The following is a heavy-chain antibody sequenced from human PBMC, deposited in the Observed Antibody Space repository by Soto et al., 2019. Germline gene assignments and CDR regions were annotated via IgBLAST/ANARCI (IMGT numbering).Heavy chain of an antibody. V-gene: IGHV3-23*01. Sequence: EVQLLESGGGLVQPGGSLRLSCAASGFTFTNYVMSWVRQAPGKGLEWVSVISGSGSSTYYADSVKGRFTISRDNSKNTTYLQMNSLRAEDTAVYYCARKSLGTYFDYWGQGTLVTVSS. D-gene: IGHD7-27*01. CDR2: ISGSGSST. J-gene: IGHJ4*02. CDR3: ARKSLGTYFDY. CDR1: GFTFTNYV.